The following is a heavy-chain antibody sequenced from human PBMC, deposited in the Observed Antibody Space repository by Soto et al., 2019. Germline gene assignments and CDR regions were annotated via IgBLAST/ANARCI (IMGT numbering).Heavy chain of an antibody. V-gene: IGHV4-34*01. CDR3: ARGCGSSSLADYFDY. CDR2: VNHSGST. J-gene: IGHJ4*02. Sequence: SETPSHTSVGYGGSLSGYYWCWVPQTPGKGLEWIGEVNHSGSTKYNTSLKSRVAISVDTSKNQLSLKLSSATAADTAVYYCARGCGSSSLADYFDYWGQGTLVTVSS. D-gene: IGHD6-6*01. CDR1: GGSLSGYY.